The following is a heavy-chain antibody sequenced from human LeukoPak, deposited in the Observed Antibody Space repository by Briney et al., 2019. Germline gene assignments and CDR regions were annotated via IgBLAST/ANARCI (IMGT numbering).Heavy chain of an antibody. CDR2: INPNSGGT. J-gene: IGHJ4*02. Sequence: ASVKVSCKASGYTFTGYYMHWVRQAPGQGLEWMGWINPNSGGTNYAQKFQGRVTMTRDTSISTAYMELRSLRSDDTAVYYCARDLYAGVLTYWGQGTLVTVSS. CDR3: ARDLYAGVLTY. V-gene: IGHV1-2*02. D-gene: IGHD2-21*02. CDR1: GYTFTGYY.